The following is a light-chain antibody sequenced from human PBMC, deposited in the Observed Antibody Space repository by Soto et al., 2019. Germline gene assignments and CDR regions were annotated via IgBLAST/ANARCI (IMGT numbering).Light chain of an antibody. J-gene: IGKJ1*01. CDR3: QHYYTPPWT. Sequence: DIVMTQSPDSLAVSLGERATINCKSSQSLLYSSNNKYYLAWYQQKAGQPPKPLIYCASIRESGVPDRFSGSGSGTDFTLTISSLQAEDVAVYYCQHYYTPPWTFGQGTKVEIK. V-gene: IGKV4-1*01. CDR1: QSLLYSSNNKYY. CDR2: CAS.